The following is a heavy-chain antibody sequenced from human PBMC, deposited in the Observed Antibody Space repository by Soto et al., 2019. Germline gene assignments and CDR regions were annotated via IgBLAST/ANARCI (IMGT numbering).Heavy chain of an antibody. CDR2: IKSKTDGGTT. V-gene: IGHV3-15*01. D-gene: IGHD3-22*01. CDR1: GFTFSNAW. Sequence: GGSLRLSCAASGFTFSNAWMSWVRQAPGKGLEWVGRIKSKTDGGTTDYAAPVKGRFTISRDDSKNTLYLQMNSLKTEDTAVYYCTTAVPPGYYDMYYYYGMDVWGQGTTVTVSS. CDR3: TTAVPPGYYDMYYYYGMDV. J-gene: IGHJ6*02.